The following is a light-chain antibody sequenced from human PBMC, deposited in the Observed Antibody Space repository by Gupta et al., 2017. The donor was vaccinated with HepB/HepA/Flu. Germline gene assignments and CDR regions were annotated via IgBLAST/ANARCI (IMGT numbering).Light chain of an antibody. Sequence: QSVLTQPPSASGTPGQRVTISCSGSSSNIGGNSVNWYQQVPGTAPKLLIYIDNQRPSGVPDRFSGSKSGTSASLAISGLQAEDEADYYCAAGDDSLNGVVFGGGTKLTVL. CDR1: SSNIGGNS. J-gene: IGLJ2*01. V-gene: IGLV1-44*01. CDR2: IDN. CDR3: AAGDDSLNGVV.